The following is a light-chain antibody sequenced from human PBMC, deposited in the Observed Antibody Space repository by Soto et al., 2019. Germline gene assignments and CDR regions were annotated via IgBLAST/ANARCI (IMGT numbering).Light chain of an antibody. J-gene: IGKJ1*01. V-gene: IGKV3-15*01. CDR2: GAS. CDR3: QQYNNWPWT. CDR1: ESVSSK. Sequence: EIVMTQSPATLSVSQGERATLSCRASESVSSKLAWYQQKPGQAPRLLIYGASTRAAGIPAKFSGSGSGTEFTLTISSLQSEDFTVYYCQQYNNWPWTFGQGAKVDIK.